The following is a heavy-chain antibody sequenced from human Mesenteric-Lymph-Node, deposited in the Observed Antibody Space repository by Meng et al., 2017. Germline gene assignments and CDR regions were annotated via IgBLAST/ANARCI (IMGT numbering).Heavy chain of an antibody. CDR2: ISYDGSNK. D-gene: IGHD6-19*01. CDR1: GFTFSSYA. V-gene: IGHV3-30*04. J-gene: IGHJ4*02. CDR3: ARPRRYSSGWATPATRY. Sequence: GESLKISCAASGFTFSSYAMHWVRQAPGKGLEWVAVISYDGSNKYYADSVKGRFTISRDNSKNTLYLQMNSLRAEDTAVYYCARPRRYSSGWATPATRYWGQGTLVTVSS.